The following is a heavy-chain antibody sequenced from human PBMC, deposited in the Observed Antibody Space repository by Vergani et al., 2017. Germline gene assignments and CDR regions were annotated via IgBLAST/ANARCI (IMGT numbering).Heavy chain of an antibody. CDR2: IDPSDSYT. CDR1: GYSFTSYW. V-gene: IGHV5-10-1*01. Sequence: QLVQSGSETKKPGESLKISCQAFGYSFTSYWISWVRQMPGKGLEWMGRIDPSDSYTNYRPSFQGHVTISADKSISTAYLQWSSLKASDTAMYYCARVGWSYYDSSGYYYAPGGWFDPWGQGTLVTVSS. D-gene: IGHD3-22*01. CDR3: ARVGWSYYDSSGYYYAPGGWFDP. J-gene: IGHJ5*02.